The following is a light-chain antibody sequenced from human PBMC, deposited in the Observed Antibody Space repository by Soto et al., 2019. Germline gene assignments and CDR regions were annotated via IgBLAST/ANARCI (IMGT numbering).Light chain of an antibody. J-gene: IGKJ3*01. CDR1: QSVRDNY. V-gene: IGKV3-20*01. CDR3: QQYGRLPIVLCT. Sequence: EIVLTQSPGTLSLSPGERATLSCRASQSVRDNYLAWYQQKPGQAPRPLIYSASSRATGVPDRFSGSGSGTDFTLTISRLEPEDFAVYYCQQYGRLPIVLCTFGPGTKVEIK. CDR2: SAS.